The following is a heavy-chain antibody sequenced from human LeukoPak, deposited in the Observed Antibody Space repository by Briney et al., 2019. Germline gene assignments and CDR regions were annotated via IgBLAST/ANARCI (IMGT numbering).Heavy chain of an antibody. V-gene: IGHV4-39*07. CDR1: GGSISSSNYY. Sequence: PSETLSLTCSVSGGSISSSNYYWSWIRQPPGKGLEWIGEINHSGSTNYNPSLKSRVTISVDTSKNQFSLKLSSVTAADTAVYYCARGRIVVVVAAREWMRKRRWFDPWGQGTLVTVSS. CDR2: INHSGST. D-gene: IGHD2-15*01. CDR3: ARGRIVVVVAAREWMRKRRWFDP. J-gene: IGHJ5*02.